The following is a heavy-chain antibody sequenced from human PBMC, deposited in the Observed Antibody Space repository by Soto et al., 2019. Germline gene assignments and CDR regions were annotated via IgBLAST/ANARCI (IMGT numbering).Heavy chain of an antibody. CDR1: GYTFTSYG. J-gene: IGHJ4*02. Sequence: ASVKVYCKASGYTFTSYGISWVRQAPGQGLEWMGWISAYNGNTNYAQKLQGRVTMTTDTSTSTAYMELRSLRSDDTAVYYCERAVDYVWGSYNGYFDYWGQGTLVTVSS. D-gene: IGHD3-16*01. CDR2: ISAYNGNT. V-gene: IGHV1-18*04. CDR3: ERAVDYVWGSYNGYFDY.